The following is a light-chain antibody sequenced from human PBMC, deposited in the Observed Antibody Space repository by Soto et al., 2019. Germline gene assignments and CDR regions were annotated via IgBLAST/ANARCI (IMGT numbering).Light chain of an antibody. CDR2: AAS. J-gene: IGKJ4*01. CDR3: QQVKTYPLT. CDR1: QDISSY. Sequence: IQLTQSPSSLSASVGDRVTITCRASQDISSYLAWYHQKPGKAPKLLIYAASTLQRGAPLRFSGSGSGTDFTLTISSLQTADFATYYCQQVKTYPLTFGGGTTVDI. V-gene: IGKV1-9*01.